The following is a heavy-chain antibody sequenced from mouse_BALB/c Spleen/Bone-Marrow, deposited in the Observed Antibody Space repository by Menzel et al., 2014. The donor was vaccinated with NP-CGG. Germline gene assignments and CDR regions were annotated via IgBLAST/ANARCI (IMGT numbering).Heavy chain of an antibody. V-gene: IGHV1S130*01. CDR3: ARGGYYGYYATDY. CDR1: GYTFTSSW. J-gene: IGHJ4*01. Sequence: VQLQQSGSVLVRPGASVKLSCKASGYTFTSSWMHWAKQRPGQGLEWIGEIHPNSGNTNYNEKFKGKATLTSDKSSSTAYMELSSLTSEDSAVYYCARGGYYGYYATDYWGQGTSVTVSS. D-gene: IGHD1-2*01. CDR2: IHPNSGNT.